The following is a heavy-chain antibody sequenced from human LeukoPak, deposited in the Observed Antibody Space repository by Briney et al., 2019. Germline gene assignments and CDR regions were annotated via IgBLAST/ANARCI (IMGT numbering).Heavy chain of an antibody. J-gene: IGHJ4*02. Sequence: GGSLRLSCAASGFTFSDYYMSWIRQAPGKGLEVVSYISSSGSTIYYADSVKVRFTISRDNSKNTLYLQMNSLRAEAAAVYYCARAPVTSCRGAYCYPFDYWGQGTLVTVSS. CDR1: GFTFSDYY. D-gene: IGHD2-21*01. CDR2: ISSSGSTI. V-gene: IGHV3-11*01. CDR3: ARAPVTSCRGAYCYPFDY.